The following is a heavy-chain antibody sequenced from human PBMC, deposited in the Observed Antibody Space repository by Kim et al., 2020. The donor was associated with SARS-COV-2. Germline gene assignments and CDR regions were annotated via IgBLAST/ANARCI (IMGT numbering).Heavy chain of an antibody. V-gene: IGHV3-9*01. CDR3: AKDIHPSNIVVVPAAMGGFDY. Sequence: GGSLRLSCAASGFTFGDYAMHWVRQAPGKGLEWVSGISWNSGSIGYADSVKGRFTISRDNAKNSLYLQMNSLRAEDTALYYCAKDIHPSNIVVVPAAMGGFDYWGQGTLVTVSS. CDR1: GFTFGDYA. D-gene: IGHD2-2*01. CDR2: ISWNSGSI. J-gene: IGHJ4*02.